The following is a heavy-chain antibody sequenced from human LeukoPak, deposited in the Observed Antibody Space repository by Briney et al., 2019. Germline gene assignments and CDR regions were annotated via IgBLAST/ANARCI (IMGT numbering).Heavy chain of an antibody. J-gene: IGHJ1*01. CDR2: ISYDGSNK. CDR1: GFTFSSYA. Sequence: GGSLRLSCAASGFTFSSYAMHWVRQAPGKGLEWVAVISYDGSNKYYADSVKGRFTISRDNSRNTLFLQMNSLRAEDTALYYCASAREYCGSAECYEYFQHWGQGTLVTVSS. D-gene: IGHD2-21*01. V-gene: IGHV3-30*14. CDR3: ASAREYCGSAECYEYFQH.